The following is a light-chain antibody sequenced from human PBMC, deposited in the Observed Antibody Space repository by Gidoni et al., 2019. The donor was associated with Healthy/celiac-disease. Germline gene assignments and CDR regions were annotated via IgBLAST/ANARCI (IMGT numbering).Light chain of an antibody. CDR1: SSDVGSYNL. CDR3: CSYAGSSTFWV. V-gene: IGLV2-23*02. CDR2: EVS. Sequence: PGQSITISCTGTSSDVGSYNLVSWYQQHPGKAPKLMIYEVSKRPSGVSNRFSGSKSGNTASLTISGLQAEDEADYYCCSYAGSSTFWVFGGGTKLTVL. J-gene: IGLJ3*02.